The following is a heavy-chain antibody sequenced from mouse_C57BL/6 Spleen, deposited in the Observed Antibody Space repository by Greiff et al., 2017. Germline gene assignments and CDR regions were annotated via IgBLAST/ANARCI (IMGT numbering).Heavy chain of an antibody. V-gene: IGHV1-80*01. CDR2: IYPGDGDT. D-gene: IGHD2-3*01. CDR1: GYAFSSYW. J-gene: IGHJ4*01. CDR3: AMGGLLHYYAMDY. Sequence: QVQLQQSGAELVKPGASVKISCKASGYAFSSYWMNWVKQRPGKGLEWIGQIYPGDGDTNYNGKFKGKATLTADKSSSTAYMQLSSLTSEDSAVYFCAMGGLLHYYAMDYWGQGTSVTVSS.